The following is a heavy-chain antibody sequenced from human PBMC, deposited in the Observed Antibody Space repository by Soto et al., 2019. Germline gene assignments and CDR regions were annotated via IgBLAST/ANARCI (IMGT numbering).Heavy chain of an antibody. CDR3: ASGGYDFWSGYLDY. CDR1: GGSISSGGYS. D-gene: IGHD3-3*01. Sequence: QLQLQESGSGLVKPSQTLSLTCAVSGGSISSGGYSWSWIRQPPGKGLEWIGYIYHSGSTYYNPSLKSRVPISVDRSKNQFSLELSSVTAADTAVYYCASGGYDFWSGYLDYWGQGTLVTVSS. V-gene: IGHV4-30-2*01. J-gene: IGHJ4*02. CDR2: IYHSGST.